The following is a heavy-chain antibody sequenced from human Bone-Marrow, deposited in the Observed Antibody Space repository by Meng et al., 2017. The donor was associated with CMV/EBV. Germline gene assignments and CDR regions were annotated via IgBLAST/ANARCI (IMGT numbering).Heavy chain of an antibody. V-gene: IGHV4-39*01. CDR1: GGSISSSSYY. J-gene: IGHJ4*02. CDR2: IYYSGST. Sequence: SETLSLTCTVSGGSISSSSYYWGWIRQPPGKGLEWIGSIYYSGSTYYNPSLKSRVTISVDTSKNQFSLKLSSVTAADTAVYYCARSNFTYYYDSSGYYLFDYWGQGTRVTVSS. CDR3: ARSNFTYYYDSSGYYLFDY. D-gene: IGHD3-22*01.